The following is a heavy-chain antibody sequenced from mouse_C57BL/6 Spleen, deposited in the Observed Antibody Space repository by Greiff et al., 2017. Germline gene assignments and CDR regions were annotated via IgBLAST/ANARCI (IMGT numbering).Heavy chain of an antibody. V-gene: IGHV8-8*01. CDR2: TWWGDDK. CDR1: GFSLSTFGMG. Sequence: ESGPGILQPSQTLSLTCSFSGFSLSTFGMGVGWLRQPSGKGLDWLAHTWWGDDKYYNPALKSRPSISKDTSKNQVILKIANVDTADTATYYYARVLHYGSSSYAMDYWGQGTSVTVSS. D-gene: IGHD1-1*01. CDR3: ARVLHYGSSSYAMDY. J-gene: IGHJ4*01.